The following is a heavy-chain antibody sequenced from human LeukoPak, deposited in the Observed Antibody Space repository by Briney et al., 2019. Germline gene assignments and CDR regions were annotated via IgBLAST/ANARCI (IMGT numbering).Heavy chain of an antibody. Sequence: PSETLSLTCSVSGYSISSGYYWGWIRQPPGKGLEWIGSIYHSGSTYYNPSLKSRVTISVDTSKNQFSLKLSSVTAADTAVYYCARDPVYYDSSESWFDPWGQGTLVTVSS. V-gene: IGHV4-38-2*02. D-gene: IGHD3-22*01. CDR3: ARDPVYYDSSESWFDP. CDR2: IYHSGST. CDR1: GYSISSGYY. J-gene: IGHJ5*02.